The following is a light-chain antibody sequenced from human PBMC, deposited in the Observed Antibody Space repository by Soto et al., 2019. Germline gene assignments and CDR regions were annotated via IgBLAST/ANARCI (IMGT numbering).Light chain of an antibody. Sequence: IQLTQSPSSLSASIGARVPISCRARQGISSYLAWYQQKPGKAPKLLIYATSTLQTGVPSRFSGSGSGTDFTLTITSLQPEDFATYYCHQFNSYPLTFGGGTKVDIK. CDR2: ATS. CDR3: HQFNSYPLT. CDR1: QGISSY. J-gene: IGKJ4*01. V-gene: IGKV1-9*01.